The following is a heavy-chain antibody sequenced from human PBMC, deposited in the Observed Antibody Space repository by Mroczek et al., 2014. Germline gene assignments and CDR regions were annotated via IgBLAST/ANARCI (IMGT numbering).Heavy chain of an antibody. Sequence: QVQLQESGPGLVKPSETLSLTCTVSGGSISSSSYYWGWIRQPPGKGLEWIGSIYYSGSTYYNPSLKSRVTISVDTSKNQFSLKLSSVTAADTAVYYCASPGTAYYYYYGMDVWGQGTTVTVSS. J-gene: IGHJ6*02. D-gene: IGHD2-21*02. CDR1: GGSISSSSYY. V-gene: IGHV4-39*01. CDR3: ASPGTAYYYYYGMDV. CDR2: IYYSGST.